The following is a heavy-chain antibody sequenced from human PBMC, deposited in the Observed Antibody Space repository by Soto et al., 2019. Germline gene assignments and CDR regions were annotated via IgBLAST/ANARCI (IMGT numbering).Heavy chain of an antibody. CDR2: ISYDGSNK. Sequence: QVQLVESGGGVVQPGRSLRLSCAASGFTFSSYGMHWVRQAPGKGLEWVAVISYDGSNKYYADSVKGRFTISRDNSQNTLYLQMNSLRADDTAVYYCAKDSEDCGGACYAGGSYFDSWGQGTLVTVSS. D-gene: IGHD2-21*01. CDR1: GFTFSSYG. CDR3: AKDSEDCGGACYAGGSYFDS. V-gene: IGHV3-30*18. J-gene: IGHJ4*02.